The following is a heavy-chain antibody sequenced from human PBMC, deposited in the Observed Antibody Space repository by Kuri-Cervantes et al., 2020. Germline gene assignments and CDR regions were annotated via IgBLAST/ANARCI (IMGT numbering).Heavy chain of an antibody. D-gene: IGHD3-22*01. V-gene: IGHV4-34*01. CDR2: INHSGST. CDR1: GGSFSGSY. Sequence: GSLRLSCAVYGGSFSGSYWSWIRQPPGKGLEWIGEINHSGSTNYNPSLKSRVTISVDTSRNQFSLKLSSVTAADAAVYYCVRQRSYYESNGLQNYYFDYWGQGTLVTVSS. J-gene: IGHJ4*02. CDR3: VRQRSYYESNGLQNYYFDY.